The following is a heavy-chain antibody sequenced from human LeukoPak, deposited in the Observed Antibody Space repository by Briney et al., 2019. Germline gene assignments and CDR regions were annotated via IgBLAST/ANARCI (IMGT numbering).Heavy chain of an antibody. CDR3: ARCFVRASSGWYGIGY. V-gene: IGHV1-2*02. CDR2: INPNSGGT. J-gene: IGHJ4*02. D-gene: IGHD6-19*01. CDR1: GYTFTGYY. Sequence: ASVKVSCKASGYTFTGYYMHWVRQAPGQGLEWMGWINPNSGGTNYAQKFQGRVTMTRDTSISTAYMELSRLRSDDTAVYYCARCFVRASSGWYGIGYWGQGTLVTVSS.